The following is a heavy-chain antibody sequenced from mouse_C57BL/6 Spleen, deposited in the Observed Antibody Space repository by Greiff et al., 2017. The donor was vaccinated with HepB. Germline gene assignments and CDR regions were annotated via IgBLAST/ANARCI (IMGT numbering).Heavy chain of an antibody. D-gene: IGHD2-4*01. J-gene: IGHJ4*01. CDR1: GYTFTDYY. CDR3: ARSLYDYDDYAMDY. CDR2: INPNNGGT. Sequence: EVQLQQSGPELVKPGASVKISCKASGYTFTDYYMNWVKQSHGKSLEWIGDINPNNGGTSYNQKFKGKATLTVDKSSSTAYMELRSLTSEDSAVYYCARSLYDYDDYAMDYWGQGTSVTVSS. V-gene: IGHV1-26*01.